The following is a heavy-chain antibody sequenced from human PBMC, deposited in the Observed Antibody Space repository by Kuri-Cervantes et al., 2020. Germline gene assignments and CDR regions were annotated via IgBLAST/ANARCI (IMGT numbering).Heavy chain of an antibody. CDR3: ARADDSRWHCFDY. Sequence: GSLRLSCAASGFTFSSSAMHWVRQAPGKGLEWVAVISYDGSKKLYADSVKGRFTISRDNSKKTLSLQMDSLMTEDTAIYYCARADDSRWHCFDYWGQGNLVTVSS. J-gene: IGHJ4*02. V-gene: IGHV3-30*04. CDR2: ISYDGSKK. CDR1: GFTFSSSA. D-gene: IGHD6-13*01.